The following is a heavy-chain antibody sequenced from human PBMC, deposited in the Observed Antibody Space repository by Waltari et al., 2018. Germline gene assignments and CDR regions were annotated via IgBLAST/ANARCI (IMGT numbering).Heavy chain of an antibody. Sequence: QITLKESGPTLVKPTQTLPLTCTVSGISLNSVVVGVGWIRQSPGKALECLAVIYWNDDERYSPSLQTRLNITKDTSKNQVVLTVTNMGPGDTATYFCAHKPIKKAFDFWGQGILVTVSS. D-gene: IGHD1-20*01. CDR1: GISLNSVVVG. CDR2: IYWNDDE. CDR3: AHKPIKKAFDF. J-gene: IGHJ4*02. V-gene: IGHV2-5*01.